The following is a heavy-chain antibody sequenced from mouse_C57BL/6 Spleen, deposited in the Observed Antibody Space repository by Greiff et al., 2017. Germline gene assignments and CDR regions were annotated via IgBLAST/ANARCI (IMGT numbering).Heavy chain of an antibody. D-gene: IGHD2-1*01. V-gene: IGHV1-55*01. Sequence: QVQLQQPGAELVKPGASVKLSCKASGYTFTSYWITWVKQRPGQGLEWIGGIYPGSGSTNYNEKFKSKATLTVDTSSSTAYMQLSSLTSEDSAVYDYAREDGNYFYFDGWGQGTTLTVAS. CDR2: IYPGSGST. CDR3: AREDGNYFYFDG. CDR1: GYTFTSYW. J-gene: IGHJ2*01.